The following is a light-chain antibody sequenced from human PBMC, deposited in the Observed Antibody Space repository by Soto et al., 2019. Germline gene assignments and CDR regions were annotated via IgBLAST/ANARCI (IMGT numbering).Light chain of an antibody. CDR1: QSVLHTNSKNY. J-gene: IGKJ3*01. CDR3: QQYLIPPVT. CDR2: WAS. Sequence: DIVMTQSPDSLAVSLGERATINCKSSQSVLHTNSKNYLAWYQQKPGQPPKLLIYWASTRESGVPDRISGSGSGTDFTLTISSLQAEDVAVCYCQQYLIPPVTFGPGTKVDIK. V-gene: IGKV4-1*01.